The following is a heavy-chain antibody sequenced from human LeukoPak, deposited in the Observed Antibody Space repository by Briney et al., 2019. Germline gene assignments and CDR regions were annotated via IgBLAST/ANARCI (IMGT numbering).Heavy chain of an antibody. CDR1: GGSISSSSYY. CDR2: IYYSGST. Sequence: SETLSLTCTVSGGSISSSSYYWGWIRQPPGKGLEWIGSIYYSGSTYYNPSLKSRVTISVDTSKNQFSLKLSSVTAADTAVYYCARGALELSVDYWGQGTLVTVSS. J-gene: IGHJ4*02. D-gene: IGHD3-16*02. CDR3: ARGALELSVDY. V-gene: IGHV4-39*07.